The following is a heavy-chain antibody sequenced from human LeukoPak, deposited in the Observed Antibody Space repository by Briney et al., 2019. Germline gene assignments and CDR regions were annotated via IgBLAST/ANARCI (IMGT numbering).Heavy chain of an antibody. J-gene: IGHJ4*02. CDR3: TRDAAYGYDRFDY. D-gene: IGHD5-18*01. Sequence: GGSLRLSCAASQFIFSNYWMAWVRQAPGKGPEWVANIKEDGGDKNYVDSVKGRFTISRDNAENSLYLQMNSLSAEDTAVYYCTRDAAYGYDRFDYWGRGTQVTVSS. V-gene: IGHV3-7*01. CDR2: IKEDGGDK. CDR1: QFIFSNYW.